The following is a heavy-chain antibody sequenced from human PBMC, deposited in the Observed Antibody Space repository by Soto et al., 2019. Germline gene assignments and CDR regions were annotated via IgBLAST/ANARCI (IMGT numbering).Heavy chain of an antibody. CDR1: GYTFTGYY. Sequence: ASVKVSCKASGYTFTGYYMHWVRQTTGQGLEWMGWIIPNSGGTNYAQKFQGRVTMTRDTSISTAYMELSRLRSDDTAVYYCAIGARYYYYGMDVWGQGTTVTVSS. D-gene: IGHD3-3*01. CDR2: IIPNSGGT. CDR3: AIGARYYYYGMDV. V-gene: IGHV1-2*02. J-gene: IGHJ6*02.